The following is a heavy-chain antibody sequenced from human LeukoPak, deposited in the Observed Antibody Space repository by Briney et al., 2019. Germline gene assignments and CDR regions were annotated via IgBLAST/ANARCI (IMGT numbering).Heavy chain of an antibody. J-gene: IGHJ4*02. V-gene: IGHV3-30*09. CDR2: ISSDGSNK. CDR3: DPHDSASQF. CDR1: GYTFTGYY. Sequence: SCKASGYTFTGYYMHWVRQAPGKGLEWVASISSDGSNKYYADSVKGRFAISRDNSKNTLYLQMNGLRDEDTAVYYCDPHDSASQFWGQGTLVTVSS. D-gene: IGHD6-6*01.